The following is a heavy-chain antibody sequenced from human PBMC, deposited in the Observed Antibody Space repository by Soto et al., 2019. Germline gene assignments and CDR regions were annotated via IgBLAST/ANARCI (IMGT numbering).Heavy chain of an antibody. CDR2: ISGRGDTT. Sequence: EVQLLASGGGLVQPGGSLRLSCAASGFTFSSYAMRWVRQAPGKGLAWVSAISGRGDTTYYADSVRGRFTITRDNSRNTLYLQMNRLRAEGTVVYYFAELLWGGRFYFDYWGQGTLATVSS. J-gene: IGHJ4*02. CDR1: GFTFSSYA. CDR3: AELLWGGRFYFDY. V-gene: IGHV3-23*01. D-gene: IGHD2-21*01.